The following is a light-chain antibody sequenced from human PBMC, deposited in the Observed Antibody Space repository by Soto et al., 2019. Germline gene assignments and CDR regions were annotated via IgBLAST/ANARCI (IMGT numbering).Light chain of an antibody. Sequence: ELVLTQSPATLSLSPGETATLSCRASQSVSSYLAWYQQKPGQAPRLLIYDTSNRATGIPARFSGSGSGTDFTLTISSLEPEDFAFYYCQQRSDWPPGYTFGQGTKLEIK. CDR1: QSVSSY. J-gene: IGKJ2*01. CDR2: DTS. CDR3: QQRSDWPPGYT. V-gene: IGKV3-11*01.